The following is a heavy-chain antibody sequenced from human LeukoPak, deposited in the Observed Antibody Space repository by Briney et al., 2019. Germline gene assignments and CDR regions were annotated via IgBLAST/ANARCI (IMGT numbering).Heavy chain of an antibody. V-gene: IGHV3-30*18. CDR1: GFTFSSYG. J-gene: IGHJ4*02. CDR3: ANSWELLIG. Sequence: GGSLRLSCAASGFTFSSYGMHWVRQAPGKGLEWVAVISYDGSNKYYADSVKGRFTISRDNSKNTLYLQMNSLRAEDTAVYYCANSWELLIGWGQGTLATVSS. CDR2: ISYDGSNK. D-gene: IGHD1-26*01.